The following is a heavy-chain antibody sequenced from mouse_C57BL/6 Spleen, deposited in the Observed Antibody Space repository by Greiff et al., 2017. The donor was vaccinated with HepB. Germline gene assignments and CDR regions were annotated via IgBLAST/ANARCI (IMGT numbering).Heavy chain of an antibody. CDR1: GYTFTGYW. V-gene: IGHV1-9*01. J-gene: IGHJ3*01. CDR2: ILPGSGST. Sequence: VMLVESGAELMKPGASVKLSCKATGYTFTGYWIEWVKQRPGHGLEWIGEILPGSGSTNYNEKFKGKATFTADTSSNTAYMQLSSLTTEDSAIYYCATPVYYGNQWGFAYWGQGTLVTVSA. D-gene: IGHD2-1*01. CDR3: ATPVYYGNQWGFAY.